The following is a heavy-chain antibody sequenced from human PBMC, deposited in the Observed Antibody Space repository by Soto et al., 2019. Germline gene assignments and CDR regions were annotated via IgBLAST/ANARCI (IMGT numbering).Heavy chain of an antibody. CDR3: AKDDYVWGSYRYALDY. J-gene: IGHJ4*02. Sequence: PGGSLRLSCAASGFTFSSYAMSWVRQAPGKGLEWVSAISGSGGSTYYADYVKGRFTISRDNSKNTLYLQMNRLRAEDTDVYYCAKDDYVWGSYRYALDYWGQGTLVTVSS. D-gene: IGHD3-16*02. CDR2: ISGSGGST. CDR1: GFTFSSYA. V-gene: IGHV3-23*01.